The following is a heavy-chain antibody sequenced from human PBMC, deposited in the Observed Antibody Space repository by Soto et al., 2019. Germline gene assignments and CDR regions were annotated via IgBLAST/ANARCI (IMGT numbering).Heavy chain of an antibody. J-gene: IGHJ6*03. CDR2: ISSSSSYI. CDR3: ARESGGQQLYDYIWGSYLYYYYMDV. V-gene: IGHV3-21*01. D-gene: IGHD3-16*02. Sequence: GGSLRLSCAASGFTFSSYSMNWVRQAPAKGLEWVSSISSSSSYIYYADSVKGRFTISRDNAKNSLYLQMNSLGAEDTAVYYCARESGGQQLYDYIWGSYLYYYYMDVWGKGTTVTVSS. CDR1: GFTFSSYS.